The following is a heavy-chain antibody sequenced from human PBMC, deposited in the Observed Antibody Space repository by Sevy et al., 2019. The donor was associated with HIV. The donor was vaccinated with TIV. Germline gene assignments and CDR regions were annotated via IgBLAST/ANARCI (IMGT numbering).Heavy chain of an antibody. J-gene: IGHJ3*02. CDR2: TSYRSKWSF. D-gene: IGHD3-16*01. CDR3: ARDGADGFDI. Sequence: QSQTLSLTCAISGDSVSSNSAAWNWIRQSPSRGLEWLGRTSYRSKWSFQYAASVKSRITIDPDTSKNQFSLQLNSVTPEDTAVYYCARDGADGFDIWGQGTMVTVSS. CDR1: GDSVSSNSAA. V-gene: IGHV6-1*01.